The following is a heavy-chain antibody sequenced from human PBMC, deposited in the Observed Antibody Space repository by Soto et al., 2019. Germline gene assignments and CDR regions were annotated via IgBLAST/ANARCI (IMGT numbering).Heavy chain of an antibody. J-gene: IGHJ3*02. CDR1: GYSFTSYW. Sequence: GESLKISCKGSGYSFTSYWIGWVRQMPGKGLEWMGIIDPGDSDTRYSPSFQGQVTISADKSITTTYLQWSSLKASDTAMYYCARRRQQLINDAFDIWGQGTMVTVSS. CDR3: ARRRQQLINDAFDI. D-gene: IGHD6-13*01. CDR2: IDPGDSDT. V-gene: IGHV5-51*01.